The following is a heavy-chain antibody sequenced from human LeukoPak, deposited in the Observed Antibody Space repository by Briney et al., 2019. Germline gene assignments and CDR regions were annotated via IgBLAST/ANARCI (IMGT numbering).Heavy chain of an antibody. CDR2: INSDGGT. V-gene: IGHV3-74*01. CDR3: AKPRADIPATVFDS. J-gene: IGHJ4*02. CDR1: GFTFSSYW. D-gene: IGHD2-2*02. Sequence: GGSLRLSCAASGFTFSSYWMHWVRQAPGKGLVWVSRINSDGGTSYADSVKGRFTISSDPSKNTLFLQMHSLRADDTAVYYCAKPRADIPATVFDSWGQGALVTVSS.